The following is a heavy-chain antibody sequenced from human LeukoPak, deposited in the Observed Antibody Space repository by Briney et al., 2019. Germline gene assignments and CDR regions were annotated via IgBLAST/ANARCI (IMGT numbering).Heavy chain of an antibody. D-gene: IGHD2-8*01. J-gene: IGHJ3*01. V-gene: IGHV3-23*01. CDR3: AKDPNGDYIGAFDG. CDR1: GLSIGNYA. Sequence: GGSLRLSCVGCGLSIGNYAMTWVRQAPGRGLEWVSSITVNGGTTKYADSVRGRFTVSRDNSRNTVFLQMDSLRAEDTAVYYCAKDPNGDYIGAFDGWGQGTMATVSS. CDR2: ITVNGGTT.